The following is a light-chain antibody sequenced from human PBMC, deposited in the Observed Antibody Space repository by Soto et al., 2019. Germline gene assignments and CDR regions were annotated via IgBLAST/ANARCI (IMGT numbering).Light chain of an antibody. CDR1: QDISNY. J-gene: IGKJ4*01. CDR3: QQYDNLPLT. Sequence: DIQMTQSPSSLSASVGDRVTITCQASQDISNYLNWYQQKPGKAPKLLIYDASNLETGAPSRFSGSGSGTDFTFTISSLQPEDIATYYCQQYDNLPLTFGGGTKVDSK. CDR2: DAS. V-gene: IGKV1-33*01.